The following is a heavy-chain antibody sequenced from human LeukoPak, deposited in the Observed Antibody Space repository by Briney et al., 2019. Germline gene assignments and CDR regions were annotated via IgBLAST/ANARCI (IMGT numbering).Heavy chain of an antibody. CDR2: ISERGAST. Sequence: GGSLRVSCLVSGISLSNYGMTWVRQTPGKGLEGVAYISERGASTNYADSVKGRLTISRDTSLNALYLQMNNLRAEDTAVYFCAKRGVVIRGILVIGYHQEAYHYDFWGQGVLVTVSS. CDR1: GISLSNYG. CDR3: AKRGVVIRGILVIGYHQEAYHYDF. D-gene: IGHD3-10*01. J-gene: IGHJ4*02. V-gene: IGHV3-23*01.